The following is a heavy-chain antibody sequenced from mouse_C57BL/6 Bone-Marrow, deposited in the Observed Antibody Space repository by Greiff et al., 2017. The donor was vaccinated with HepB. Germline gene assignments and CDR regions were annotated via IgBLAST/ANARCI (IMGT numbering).Heavy chain of an antibody. CDR3: ARDGVLRSYWYFDV. CDR1: GFTFSDYY. CDR2: INYDGSST. Sequence: EVKLMESEGGLVQPGSSMKLSCTASGFTFSDYYMAWVRQVPEKGLEWVANINYDGSSTYYLDSLKSRFIISRDNAKNILYLQMSSLKSEDTATYYCARDGVLRSYWYFDVWGTGTTVTVSS. J-gene: IGHJ1*03. V-gene: IGHV5-16*01. D-gene: IGHD1-1*01.